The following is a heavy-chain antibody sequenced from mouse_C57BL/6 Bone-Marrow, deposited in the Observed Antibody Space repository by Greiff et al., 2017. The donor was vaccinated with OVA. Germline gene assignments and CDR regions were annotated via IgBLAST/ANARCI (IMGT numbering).Heavy chain of an antibody. J-gene: IGHJ3*01. Sequence: DVKLQESGGGLVQPGGSLKLSCAASGFTFSDYYMYWVRQTPEKRLEWVAYISNGGGSTYYPDTVKGRFTISRDNAKNTLYLQMSRLKSEDTAMYYCAYSNYVDAFAYWGQGTLVTVSA. V-gene: IGHV5-12*01. CDR2: ISNGGGST. CDR3: AYSNYVDAFAY. CDR1: GFTFSDYY. D-gene: IGHD2-5*01.